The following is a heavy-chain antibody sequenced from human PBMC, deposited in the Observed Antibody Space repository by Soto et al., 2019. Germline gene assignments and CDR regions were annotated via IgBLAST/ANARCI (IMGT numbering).Heavy chain of an antibody. V-gene: IGHV3-7*03. D-gene: IGHD5-18*01. J-gene: IGHJ4*02. CDR2: IKQDGSEK. Sequence: PGGSLKLSCAASGLSFDSYWMTWFRQAPGKGLEWVANIKQDGSEKYYVDSVKGRFTISRDNAKNSVFLQMSSLRVDDTAVYYCVRDFAGRYGYGRFGNWGQGTLVTVSS. CDR3: VRDFAGRYGYGRFGN. CDR1: GLSFDSYW.